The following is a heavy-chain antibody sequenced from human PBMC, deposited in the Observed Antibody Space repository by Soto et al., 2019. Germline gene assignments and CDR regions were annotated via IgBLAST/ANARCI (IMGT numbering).Heavy chain of an antibody. CDR2: IYHSGST. V-gene: IGHV4-4*02. Sequence: PSETLSLTCAVSSGSISSSNWWSWVRQPPGKGLEWIGEIYHSGSTNYNPSLKSRVTISVDKSKNQFSLKLSSVTAADTAVYYWERYCSGGSCYFDYWGQGNLVTVSS. CDR3: ERYCSGGSCYFDY. CDR1: SGSISSSNW. J-gene: IGHJ4*02. D-gene: IGHD2-15*01.